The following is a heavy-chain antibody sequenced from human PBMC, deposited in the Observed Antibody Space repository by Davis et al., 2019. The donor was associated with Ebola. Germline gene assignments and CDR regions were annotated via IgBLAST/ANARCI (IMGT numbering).Heavy chain of an antibody. D-gene: IGHD6-6*01. Sequence: GSLRLSCAVYGGSFSGYYWSWIRQPPGKGLEWIGEINHSGSTNYNPSLKSRVTISVDTSKNQFSLKLSSVTAADTAVYYCARGGRGSSSSIFYYYYYYGMDVWGQGTTVTVSS. CDR1: GGSFSGYY. V-gene: IGHV4-34*01. J-gene: IGHJ6*02. CDR3: ARGGRGSSSSIFYYYYYYGMDV. CDR2: INHSGST.